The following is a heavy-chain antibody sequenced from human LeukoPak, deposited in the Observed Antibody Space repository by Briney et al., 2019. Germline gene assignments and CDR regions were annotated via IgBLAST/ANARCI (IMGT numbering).Heavy chain of an antibody. CDR2: IHYSGNT. CDR1: GGSISGYY. Sequence: SETLSLTCTVSGGSISGYYLSWIRQPPGKGLEWIGYIHYSGNTNYNPSLKSRVTISVDTSKNQFSLKLSSVTAADTAVYFCARGTYYYDSSNREDWFDPWGQGTLVTVSS. V-gene: IGHV4-59*01. CDR3: ARGTYYYDSSNREDWFDP. D-gene: IGHD3-22*01. J-gene: IGHJ5*02.